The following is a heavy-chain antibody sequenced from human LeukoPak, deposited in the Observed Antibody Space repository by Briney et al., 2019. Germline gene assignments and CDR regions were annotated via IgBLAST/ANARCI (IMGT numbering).Heavy chain of an antibody. CDR1: GGSFSGYY. CDR2: INHSGST. V-gene: IGHV4-34*01. Sequence: KPSETLSLTCAVYGGSFSGYYWSWIRQPPGKGLEWIGEINHSGSTNYNPSLKSRVTISVDTSKNQFSLKLSSVTAADTAVYYCARVPSYASKWYFDYWGQGTLVTVSS. D-gene: IGHD2-2*01. CDR3: ARVPSYASKWYFDY. J-gene: IGHJ4*02.